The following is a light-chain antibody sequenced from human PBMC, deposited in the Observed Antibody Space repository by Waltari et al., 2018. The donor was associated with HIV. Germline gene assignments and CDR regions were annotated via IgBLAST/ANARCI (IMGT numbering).Light chain of an antibody. V-gene: IGKV3-15*01. CDR3: QQYNKWPSYT. CDR1: QSVRSN. Sequence: EIVMTQSPATLSVSPGERAPLSCRASQSVRSNLAWYQQKPGQAPRLLIYGASTRATGIPVRFSGSGSGTEFTLTISSLQSEDSAVYYCQQYNKWPSYTFGQGTKLEIK. CDR2: GAS. J-gene: IGKJ2*01.